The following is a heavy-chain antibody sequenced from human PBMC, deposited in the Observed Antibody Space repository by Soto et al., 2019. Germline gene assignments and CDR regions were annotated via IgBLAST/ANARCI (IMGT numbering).Heavy chain of an antibody. CDR3: AMVDVYVTPSPPAV. D-gene: IGHD3-16*01. V-gene: IGHV1-18*01. Sequence: ASVKVSCKASGYRFTSYGIGWLRQAPGQGLEWMGWINAYNGNTNYAQNLQGRVTLTTDTSTSTAYMELRILRSNDTAVYYCAMVDVYVTPSPPAVWRQGTTVTV. J-gene: IGHJ6*02. CDR1: GYRFTSYG. CDR2: INAYNGNT.